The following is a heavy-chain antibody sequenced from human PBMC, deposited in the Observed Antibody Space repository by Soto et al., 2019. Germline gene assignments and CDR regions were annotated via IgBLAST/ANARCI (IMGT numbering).Heavy chain of an antibody. D-gene: IGHD1-1*01. CDR1: GYTFTSYD. J-gene: IGHJ4*02. V-gene: IGHV1-8*01. CDR2: MNPNSGNT. Sequence: QVQLVQSGAEVKKPGASVKVSCKASGYTFTSYDINWVRQATGQGLEWMGWMNPNSGNTGYAQKFQCRVTMARNTSLSTAYMELLSMRSEDTAVYYCARTLHGNNADYWGQGTLVTVSS. CDR3: ARTLHGNNADY.